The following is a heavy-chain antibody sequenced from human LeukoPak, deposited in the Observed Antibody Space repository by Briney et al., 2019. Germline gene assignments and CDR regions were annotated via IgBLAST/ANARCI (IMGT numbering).Heavy chain of an antibody. Sequence: GGSLRLSCAASGFAFDDYGMIWVRQAPGKGLEWVSGINWNGGSTGYADSVKGRFTISRDNAKNSLYLQMNSLRAEDTALYHCARGTFYLLRGRYYWSDYFDYWGQGTLVTVSS. V-gene: IGHV3-20*01. CDR2: INWNGGST. CDR3: ARGTFYLLRGRYYWSDYFDY. CDR1: GFAFDDYG. D-gene: IGHD1-26*01. J-gene: IGHJ4*02.